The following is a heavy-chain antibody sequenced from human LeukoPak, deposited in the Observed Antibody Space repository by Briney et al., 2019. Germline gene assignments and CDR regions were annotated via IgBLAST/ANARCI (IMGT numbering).Heavy chain of an antibody. CDR1: GYTYPGFY. J-gene: IGHJ5*02. CDR3: AIASFTFLRGVAWFDP. CDR2: INPNSGDT. V-gene: IGHV1-2*02. D-gene: IGHD3-10*01. Sequence: ASVKVSCKASGYTYPGFYIHWVRQAPGQGLEWIGWINPNSGDTNSAQKFQGRVTMTRDTSISTAYIELRRLKSDDTAVYYCAIASFTFLRGVAWFDPWGQGTLVTVSS.